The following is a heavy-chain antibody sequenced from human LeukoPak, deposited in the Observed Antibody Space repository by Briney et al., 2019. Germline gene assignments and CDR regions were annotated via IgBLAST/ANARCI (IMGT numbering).Heavy chain of an antibody. V-gene: IGHV3-21*01. CDR2: ISSSSSYI. CDR1: GFTFSSYS. J-gene: IGHJ4*02. CDR3: ARPRETAMGIEPFDY. D-gene: IGHD5-18*01. Sequence: GGSLRLSCAASGFTFSSYSMNWVRQAPGKGLEWVSSISSSSSYIYYADSVKGRFTISRDNAKNSLYLQMNRLRAEDTAVYYCARPRETAMGIEPFDYWGQGTLVTVSS.